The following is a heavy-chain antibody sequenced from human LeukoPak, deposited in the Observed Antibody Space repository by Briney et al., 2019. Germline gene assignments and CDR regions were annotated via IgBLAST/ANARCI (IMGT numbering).Heavy chain of an antibody. CDR3: AKDTVLMAWGGGMDV. J-gene: IGHJ6*02. D-gene: IGHD5-24*01. CDR1: GFTFDDYA. Sequence: PGGSLRLSCAASGFTFDDYAMHWVRQAAGKGLEWVSVISWNSGSIGYADSVKGRFTISRDDAKNSLYLQMNSLRAEDTALYYCAKDTVLMAWGGGMDVWGQGTTVTVSS. CDR2: ISWNSGSI. V-gene: IGHV3-9*01.